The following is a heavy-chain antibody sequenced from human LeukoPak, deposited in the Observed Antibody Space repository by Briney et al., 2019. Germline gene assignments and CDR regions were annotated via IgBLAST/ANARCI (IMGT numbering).Heavy chain of an antibody. D-gene: IGHD3-22*01. V-gene: IGHV1-2*02. CDR1: GGTFSNYA. J-gene: IGHJ4*02. Sequence: GASVKVSCKASGGTFSNYAISWVRQAPGQGLEWMGWINPNSGGTNYAQKFQGRVTMTRDTSISTAYMELRSLRSDDTAVYYCAREYYYDSSGYYATFDYWGQGTLVTVSS. CDR2: INPNSGGT. CDR3: AREYYYDSSGYYATFDY.